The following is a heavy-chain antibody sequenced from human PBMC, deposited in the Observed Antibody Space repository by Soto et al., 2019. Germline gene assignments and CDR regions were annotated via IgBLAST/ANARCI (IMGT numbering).Heavy chain of an antibody. CDR2: IKKDGSEK. CDR1: GFTFSSYW. J-gene: IGHJ3*02. D-gene: IGHD3-16*01. Sequence: EVQLVESGGGLVQPGGSLRLSCAASGFTFSSYWMSWVRQAPGKGLEWVANIKKDGSEKYYVDSVTGRFTISRDNAKNSLYLQMNSLRAEDTAVYYCAREYLFTPYDYIWGSYGDPGLGAFDIWGQGTMVTVSS. V-gene: IGHV3-7*01. CDR3: AREYLFTPYDYIWGSYGDPGLGAFDI.